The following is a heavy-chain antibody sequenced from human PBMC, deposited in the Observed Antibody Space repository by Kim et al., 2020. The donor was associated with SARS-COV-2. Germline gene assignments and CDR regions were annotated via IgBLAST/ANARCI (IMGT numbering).Heavy chain of an antibody. J-gene: IGHJ4*02. V-gene: IGHV3-21*01. Sequence: GGSLRLSCAASGFTFSSYSMNWVRQAPGKGLEWVSSISSSSSYIYYADSVKGRFTISRDNAKNSLYLQMNSLRAEDTAVYYCARVLVRGVIGQFDYWGQGTLVTVSS. CDR1: GFTFSSYS. D-gene: IGHD3-10*01. CDR2: ISSSSSYI. CDR3: ARVLVRGVIGQFDY.